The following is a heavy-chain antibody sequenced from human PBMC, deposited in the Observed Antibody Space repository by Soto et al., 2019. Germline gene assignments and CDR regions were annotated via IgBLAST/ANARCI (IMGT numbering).Heavy chain of an antibody. J-gene: IGHJ4*02. Sequence: GGSLRLSCAASGFSFSKYKMNWVRQAPGKGLEWVSTISGGGHDTYYADSVKGRFTISRDDSDDTLYLQMNSLRAEDTAVYYCAKHIGPGAAGDYWGQGTLVTVSS. CDR1: GFSFSKYK. CDR3: AKHIGPGAAGDY. D-gene: IGHD2-21*01. V-gene: IGHV3-23*01. CDR2: ISGGGHDT.